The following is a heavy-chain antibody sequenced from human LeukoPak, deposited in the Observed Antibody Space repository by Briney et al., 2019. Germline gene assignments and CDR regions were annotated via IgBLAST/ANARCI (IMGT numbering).Heavy chain of an antibody. CDR1: KFTFGAYS. D-gene: IGHD3-22*01. J-gene: IGHJ4*02. V-gene: IGHV3-23*01. CDR2: ISHSGTPT. CDR3: AKPTYYYDSSGYYYFDY. Sequence: GGSLRLSCAASKFTFGAYSMNWVRQAPGKGLEWVSSISHSGTPTYYADSVKGRFTISRDNSKNTLYLQMNSLRAEDTAVYYCAKPTYYYDSSGYYYFDYWGQGTLVTVSS.